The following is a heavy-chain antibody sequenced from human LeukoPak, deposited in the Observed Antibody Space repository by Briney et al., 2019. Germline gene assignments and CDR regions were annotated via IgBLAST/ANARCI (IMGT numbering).Heavy chain of an antibody. J-gene: IGHJ4*02. CDR2: ISSSGSTI. CDR3: ASLYYDSSGRLFDY. D-gene: IGHD3-22*01. CDR1: GFTFSSYE. Sequence: GGSLRLSCAASGFTFSSYEMNWVRQAPGKGLEWVSYISSSGSTIYYADSVKGRFTISRDNAKNSLYLQMNSLRAEDTAVYYCASLYYDSSGRLFDYWGQGTLVTVSA. V-gene: IGHV3-48*03.